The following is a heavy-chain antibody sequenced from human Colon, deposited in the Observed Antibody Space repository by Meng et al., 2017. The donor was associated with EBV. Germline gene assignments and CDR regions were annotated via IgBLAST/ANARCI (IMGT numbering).Heavy chain of an antibody. J-gene: IGHJ4*02. CDR2: IYHSGRT. Sequence: QMQLQESGPGLVQPSXXLSLSCAVSGGSIRGTDYYWAWIRQPPGKGLEWIGEIYHSGRTNYNPSVKSRVSMSVDKSQNHFSLRLSSVTAADTAVYYCTTLYGDSISWGQGTMGTVSS. CDR3: TTLYGDSIS. V-gene: IGHV4-61*05. CDR1: GGSIRGTDYY. D-gene: IGHD4-17*01.